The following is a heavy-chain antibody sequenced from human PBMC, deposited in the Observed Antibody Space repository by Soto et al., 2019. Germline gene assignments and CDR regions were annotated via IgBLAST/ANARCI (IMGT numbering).Heavy chain of an antibody. V-gene: IGHV3-48*02. CDR3: ARPEYSSSSYGMDV. Sequence: HPGGSLRLSCAASGLTFSNYAMSWVRQAPGKGLEWVSYISSSSSTIYYADSVKGRFTISRDNAKNSLYLQMNSLRDEDTAVYYCARPEYSSSSYGMDVWGQGTTVTVSS. D-gene: IGHD6-6*01. J-gene: IGHJ6*02. CDR2: ISSSSSTI. CDR1: GLTFSNYA.